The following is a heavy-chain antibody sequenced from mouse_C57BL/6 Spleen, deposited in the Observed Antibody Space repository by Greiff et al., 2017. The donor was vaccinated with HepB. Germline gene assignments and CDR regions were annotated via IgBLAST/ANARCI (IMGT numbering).Heavy chain of an antibody. CDR1: GYSFTDYY. V-gene: IGHV1-76*01. J-gene: IGHJ4*01. CDR3: ARREGAY. Sequence: VQLQQSGAELVRPGASVKLSCKASGYSFTDYYINWVKQRPGQGLEWIARIYPGSGNTYYNEKFKDKATLTAEKSSSTAYMQLSSLTSEDSAVYFCARREGAYWGQGTSVTVSS. CDR2: IYPGSGNT.